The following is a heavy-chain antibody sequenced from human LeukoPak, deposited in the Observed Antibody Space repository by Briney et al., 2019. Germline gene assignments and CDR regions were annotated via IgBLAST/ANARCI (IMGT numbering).Heavy chain of an antibody. V-gene: IGHV4-34*01. J-gene: IGHJ6*02. D-gene: IGHD3-9*01. CDR2: INHSGST. CDR3: ARDPSLTTNGMDV. Sequence: SWETLSLTCAVYGGSFSGYYWSWIRQPPGKGLEWIGEINHSGSTNYNPSLKSRVTISVDTSKNQFSLKLSSVTAADTAVYYCARDPSLTTNGMDVWGQGTTVTVSS. CDR1: GGSFSGYY.